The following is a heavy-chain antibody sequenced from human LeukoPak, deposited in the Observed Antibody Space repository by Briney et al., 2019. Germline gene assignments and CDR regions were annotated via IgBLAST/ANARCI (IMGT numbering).Heavy chain of an antibody. CDR3: ARDHAGGCGYDISTGYDYYGMAG. V-gene: IGHV1-18*01. D-gene: IGHD3-9*01. Sequence: GASVKVSCKASGYTFTSYGISWVRQAPGQGLEWMGWISAYNGNTSYAQKLQGRVTMTTDTSTSTAYMELRSLRSDDTAVYYCARDHAGGCGYDISTGYDYYGMAGWGQGTTVT. J-gene: IGHJ6*02. CDR2: ISAYNGNT. CDR1: GYTFTSYG.